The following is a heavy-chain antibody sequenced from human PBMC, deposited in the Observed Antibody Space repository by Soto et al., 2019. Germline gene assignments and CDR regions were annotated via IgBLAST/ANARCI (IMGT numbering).Heavy chain of an antibody. CDR2: IYYSGST. CDR1: GGSVSSGSYY. D-gene: IGHD1-26*01. CDR3: ATADQWELLRTDY. J-gene: IGHJ4*02. Sequence: PSETLSLTCTVSGGSVSSGSYYWSWIRQPPGKGLEWIGYIYYSGSTNYNPSLKSRVTISVDTSKNQFSLKLSSVTAADTAVYYCATADQWELLRTDYWGQGTLVTVS. V-gene: IGHV4-61*01.